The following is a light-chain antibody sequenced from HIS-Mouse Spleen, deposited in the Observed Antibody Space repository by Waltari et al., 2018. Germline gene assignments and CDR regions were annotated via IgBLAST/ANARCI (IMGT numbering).Light chain of an antibody. J-gene: IGLJ2*01. V-gene: IGLV1-44*01. CDR3: AAWDDSLNGRV. CDR1: SSNIGSNT. Sequence: QSVLTQPPSASGTPGQRVTISCSGSSSNIGSNTVNWYQQLPGTAPKLPIYRNNQRPSGVPDRFSGSKSGTSASLAISGLQSEDEADYYCAAWDDSLNGRVFGGGTKLTVL. CDR2: RNN.